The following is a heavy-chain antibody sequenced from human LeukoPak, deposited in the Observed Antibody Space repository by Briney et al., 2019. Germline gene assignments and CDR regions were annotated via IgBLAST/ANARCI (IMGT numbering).Heavy chain of an antibody. CDR2: IYTSGNT. D-gene: IGHD3-9*01. CDR1: SGSISSYY. CDR3: ARDYDKGFDS. Sequence: SETLSLTCTVSSGSISSYYWSWIRQPAGKGLGWIGRIYTSGNTNYNPSLKSRITMSVDTSKNQFSLKLSSVTAADTAVYYCARDYDKGFDSWGQGTLVTVSS. J-gene: IGHJ4*02. V-gene: IGHV4-4*07.